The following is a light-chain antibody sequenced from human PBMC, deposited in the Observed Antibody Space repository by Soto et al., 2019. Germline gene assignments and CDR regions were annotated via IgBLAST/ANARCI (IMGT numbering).Light chain of an antibody. J-gene: IGKJ4*01. CDR2: GAS. Sequence: EIVMTQSPATLSVSPGERATLSCRASQSVSSNLGWYQQKPGQALRLLIYGASTRATDIPVRFSGSGSGTEFALTIRSLQSEDFADYYCQQYNNWPPLTFGGGTKVQIK. CDR1: QSVSSN. V-gene: IGKV3-15*01. CDR3: QQYNNWPPLT.